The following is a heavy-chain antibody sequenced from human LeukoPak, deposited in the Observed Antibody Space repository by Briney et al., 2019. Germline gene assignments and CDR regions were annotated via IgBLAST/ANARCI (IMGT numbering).Heavy chain of an antibody. V-gene: IGHV4-39*02. CDR2: IYYSGST. CDR1: GGSISSSSYY. D-gene: IGHD3-22*01. Sequence: SETLSLTCTVSGGSISSSSYYWGWIRQPPGKGLEWIGSIYYSGSTYYNPSLKSRVTISVDTSKNQFSLKLSSVTAADTAVYYCARDDSSGYHPHGMDVWGQGTTVTVSS. CDR3: ARDDSSGYHPHGMDV. J-gene: IGHJ6*02.